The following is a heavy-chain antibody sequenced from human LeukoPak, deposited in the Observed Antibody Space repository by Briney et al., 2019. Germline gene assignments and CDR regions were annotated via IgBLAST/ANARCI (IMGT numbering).Heavy chain of an antibody. J-gene: IGHJ4*02. CDR1: GYIFISYA. CDR2: INAGNGNT. Sequence: ASVKVSCKASGYIFISYAMHWVRQAPGQRLEWMGWINAGNGNTKYSQKFQGRVTITRDTSASTAYMELSSLRSEDTAVYYCASSLWGYYGSGSAIDYWGQGTLVTVSS. V-gene: IGHV1-3*01. D-gene: IGHD3-10*01. CDR3: ASSLWGYYGSGSAIDY.